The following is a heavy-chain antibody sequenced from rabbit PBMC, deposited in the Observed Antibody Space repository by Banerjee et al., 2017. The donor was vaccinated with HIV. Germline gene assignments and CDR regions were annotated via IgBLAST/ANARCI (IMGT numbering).Heavy chain of an antibody. V-gene: IGHV1S40*01. CDR3: ARYYSYGYAAYGYAKL. Sequence: QSLEESGGGLVKPGASLTLTCTASGIDFSSYYYMCWVRQAPGKGLEWIACIYNGDGSTYYASWVNGRFTISKTSSTTVTLQMTSLTAADTATYFCARYYSYGYAAYGYAKLWGQGTLVTVS. J-gene: IGHJ4*01. D-gene: IGHD6-1*01. CDR1: GIDFSSYYY. CDR2: IYNGDGST.